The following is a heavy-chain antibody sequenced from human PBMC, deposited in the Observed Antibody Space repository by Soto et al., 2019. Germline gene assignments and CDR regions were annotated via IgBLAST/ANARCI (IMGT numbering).Heavy chain of an antibody. J-gene: IGHJ4*02. CDR2: MYYSGST. CDR1: VGSISSSNYH. D-gene: IGHD1-26*01. CDR3: ARHVGNSPPGS. Sequence: QLQLQESRPGLVKPSETLSLTCTVSVGSISSSNYHWGWIRQPPGKGLEWIGSMYYSGSTYNNPSLTSRITIPVDTSKNQFSLTLTSVPAADTAVYHCARHVGNSPPGSWGQGTLVTVSS. V-gene: IGHV4-39*01.